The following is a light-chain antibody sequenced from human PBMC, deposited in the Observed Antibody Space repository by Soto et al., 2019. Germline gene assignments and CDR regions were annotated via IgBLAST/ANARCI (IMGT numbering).Light chain of an antibody. J-gene: IGLJ2*01. CDR1: TSDVGGYNY. V-gene: IGLV2-14*01. Sequence: QSALTQPASVSGSPGQSITISCTGTTSDVGGYNYVSWYQHHPGKAPKLMIFEENNRPSGVSTRCSGSKSGNTASLTISGCQPEDEADYYYCCSKGSSTYVVFGGGTKLTVL. CDR3: CCSKGSSTYVV. CDR2: EEN.